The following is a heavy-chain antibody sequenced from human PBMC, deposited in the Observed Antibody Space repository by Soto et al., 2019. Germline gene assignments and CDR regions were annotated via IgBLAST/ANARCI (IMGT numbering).Heavy chain of an antibody. CDR2: VRNKANSYST. CDR1: GFTFSDHY. V-gene: IGHV3-72*01. J-gene: IGHJ4*02. CDR3: VRVHLGAPTRYFDS. Sequence: EVQLVESGGGLVQPGGSLRLSCAASGFTFSDHYMDWVRQAPGKGLEWVGRVRNKANSYSTQYAASVKGRFTVSRDDSENSVFLKMNSLKTGDTAVYYCVRVHLGAPTRYFDSWGQGTLVTVSS.